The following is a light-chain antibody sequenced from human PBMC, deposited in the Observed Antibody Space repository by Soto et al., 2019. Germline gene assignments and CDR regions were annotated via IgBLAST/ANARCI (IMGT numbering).Light chain of an antibody. J-gene: IGLJ2*01. CDR3: CSYAGSSTYVL. V-gene: IGLV2-23*02. CDR2: EVS. Sequence: QSALTKPASVSGSPGQSITISCTGTSSDVGSYNLVSWYQHHPGKAPKLMIYEVSKRPSGVSDRFSGSKSGNTASLTISGLQAEDEADYYCCSYAGSSTYVLFGGGTKVTVL. CDR1: SSDVGSYNL.